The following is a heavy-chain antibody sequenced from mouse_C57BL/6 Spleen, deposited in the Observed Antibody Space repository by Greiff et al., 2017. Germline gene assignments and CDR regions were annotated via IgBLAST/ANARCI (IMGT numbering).Heavy chain of an antibody. CDR3: ARDPHYSNYSGYYFDY. J-gene: IGHJ2*01. CDR2: IYPGAGNT. Sequence: QVQLQQSGPELVKPGASVKISCKASGYAFSSSWINWVKQRPGKGLEWIGRIYPGAGNTNYNGKFKGKATLTADKSSSTAYMQLSSLTSEDSAVYFCARDPHYSNYSGYYFDYGGQGTTLTVSS. V-gene: IGHV1-82*01. D-gene: IGHD2-5*01. CDR1: GYAFSSSW.